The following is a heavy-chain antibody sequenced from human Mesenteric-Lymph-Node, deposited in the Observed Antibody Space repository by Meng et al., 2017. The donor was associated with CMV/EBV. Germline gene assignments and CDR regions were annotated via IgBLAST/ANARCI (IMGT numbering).Heavy chain of an antibody. CDR3: ARATVTTRWDYYYYGMDV. J-gene: IGHJ6*02. CDR1: GFTFSSYD. Sequence: GGSLRLSCAASGFTFSSYDMSWVRQAPGKGLEWVSSISGSGGATYYIDSVKGRFTISRDNSKNTLYLQMNSLRAEDTAVYYCARATVTTRWDYYYYGMDVWGQGTTVTVSS. D-gene: IGHD4-17*01. CDR2: ISGSGGAT. V-gene: IGHV3-23*01.